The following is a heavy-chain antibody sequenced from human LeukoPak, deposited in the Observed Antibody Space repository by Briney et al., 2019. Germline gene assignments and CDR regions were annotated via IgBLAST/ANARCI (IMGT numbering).Heavy chain of an antibody. D-gene: IGHD3-10*01. J-gene: IGHJ4*02. V-gene: IGHV3-9*03. Sequence: PGGSLRLSCAASGFTFDDYAMHWVRQAPGKGLEWVSGISWNSGSIGYADSVKGRFTISRDNAKNSLYLQVNSLRAEDMAFYYCAKDGGGRVLWFGEFDYWGQGTLVTVSS. CDR2: ISWNSGSI. CDR1: GFTFDDYA. CDR3: AKDGGGRVLWFGEFDY.